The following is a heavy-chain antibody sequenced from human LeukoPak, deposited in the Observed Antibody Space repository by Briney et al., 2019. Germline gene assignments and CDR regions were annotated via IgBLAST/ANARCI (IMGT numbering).Heavy chain of an antibody. CDR2: IHYSGST. D-gene: IGHD6-19*01. CDR1: GGSLSSCS. CDR3: ARGGSKQWLVDDS. Sequence: SETLSLTCTVSGGSLSSCSWSWIRQPQEKGLEWIGYIHYSGSTNYNPSLKSRVTISVDTSKNQFSLKLSSVTAADTAIYYCARGGSKQWLVDDSWGQGTLVTVSS. J-gene: IGHJ4*02. V-gene: IGHV4-59*01.